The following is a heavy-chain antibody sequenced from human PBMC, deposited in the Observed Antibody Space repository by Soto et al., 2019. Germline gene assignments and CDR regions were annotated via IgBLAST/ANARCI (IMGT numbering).Heavy chain of an antibody. D-gene: IGHD4-4*01. CDR2: IYPGDSDT. CDR3: ARLKPDYSNYYYCMDV. V-gene: IGHV5-51*01. J-gene: IGHJ6*03. CDR1: GYSFTSYW. Sequence: PGESLKISCKGSGYSFTSYWIGWVRQMPGKGLEWMGIIYPGDSDTRYSPSFQGQVTTSADKSISTAYLQWSSLKASDTAMYSCARLKPDYSNYYYCMDVWGKGTTVTVSS.